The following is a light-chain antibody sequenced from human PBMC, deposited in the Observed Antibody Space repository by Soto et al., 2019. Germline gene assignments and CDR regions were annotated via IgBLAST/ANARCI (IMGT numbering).Light chain of an antibody. V-gene: IGKV3-11*01. Sequence: EIVLAQSPATLSSFPGDRVTLSCRASQYINTRLAWYQHRPGQAPRLLIYQTSIRAAGIPARFSASGSGTDFTLTISDVQPEDFAVYYCQQRINWPLTFGGGTKVDIK. CDR3: QQRINWPLT. CDR1: QYINTR. J-gene: IGKJ4*01. CDR2: QTS.